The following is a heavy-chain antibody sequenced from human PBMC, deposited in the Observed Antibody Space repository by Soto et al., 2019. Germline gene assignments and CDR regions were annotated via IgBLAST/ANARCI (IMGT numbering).Heavy chain of an antibody. D-gene: IGHD5-18*01. V-gene: IGHV1-69*01. CDR3: ASQVRGYSYGSLCDY. CDR1: GGTFSRYA. Sequence: QLQLVQSGSEVKKPGSSLKVSCKASGGTFSRYAISWVRQAPGQGLEWMGGIIPIFGTANYAQKFQGRVTITADESTSTAYLELSSLRSEDTAVYSCASQVRGYSYGSLCDYWGQGTLVTVSS. CDR2: IIPIFGTA. J-gene: IGHJ4*02.